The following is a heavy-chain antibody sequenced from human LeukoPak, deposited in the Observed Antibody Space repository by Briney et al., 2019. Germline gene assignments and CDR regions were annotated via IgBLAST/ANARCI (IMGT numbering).Heavy chain of an antibody. J-gene: IGHJ4*02. CDR2: IGDTGRAK. V-gene: IGHV3-30*03. Sequence: GGSLRLSCAASGFTFSRHGMHWVRQAPGKGLEWVAVIGDTGRAKYYADSVEGRFTASRDNFKNTLYLEMNSLRAEDTAVYYCARPGYSSSWSLPDYWGQGTLVTVSS. CDR1: GFTFSRHG. CDR3: ARPGYSSSWSLPDY. D-gene: IGHD6-13*01.